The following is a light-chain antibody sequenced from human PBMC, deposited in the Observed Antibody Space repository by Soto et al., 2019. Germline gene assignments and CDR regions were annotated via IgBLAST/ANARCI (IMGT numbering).Light chain of an antibody. CDR2: GAF. V-gene: IGKV3-20*01. J-gene: IGKJ4*01. CDR3: QQYASAPLT. CDR1: QTVSKNY. Sequence: EIVVTESPGTLSLSPGERATLSCRASQTVSKNYLAWFQQNSGQAPRLLISGAFNRATGIPDRFSGSGTGTDFTLIISRLEPEDFTMYYCQQYASAPLTFGGGTKVDIK.